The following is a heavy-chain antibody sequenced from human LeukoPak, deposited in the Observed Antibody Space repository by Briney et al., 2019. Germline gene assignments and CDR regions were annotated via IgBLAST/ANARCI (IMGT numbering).Heavy chain of an antibody. V-gene: IGHV4-39*07. CDR3: ARVSLWFGEHYYFDY. D-gene: IGHD3-10*01. CDR1: GGSISSSSYY. J-gene: IGHJ4*02. Sequence: SETLSLTCTVSGGSISSSSYYWGWIRQPPGKGLEWIGSIYYSGSTYYNPSLKSRVTIPVDTSKNQFSLKLSSVTAADTAVYYCARVSLWFGEHYYFDYWGQGTLVTVSS. CDR2: IYYSGST.